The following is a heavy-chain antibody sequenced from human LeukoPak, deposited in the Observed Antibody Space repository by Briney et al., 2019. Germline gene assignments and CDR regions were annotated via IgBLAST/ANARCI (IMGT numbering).Heavy chain of an antibody. CDR1: GGSISSYY. V-gene: IGHV4-59*01. Sequence: SETLSLTCTVSGGSISSYYWSWIRQPPGKGLEWIGYIYDSGSTNYNPSLKSRVTISVDTSKNQFSLKLSSVTAADTAVYYCARSSYDSSVYYSHSDYWGQGTLVTDSS. CDR3: ARSSYDSSVYYSHSDY. D-gene: IGHD3-22*01. CDR2: IYDSGST. J-gene: IGHJ4*02.